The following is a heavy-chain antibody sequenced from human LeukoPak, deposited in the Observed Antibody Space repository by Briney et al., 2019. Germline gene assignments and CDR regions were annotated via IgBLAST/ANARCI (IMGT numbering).Heavy chain of an antibody. CDR3: ARGWELRAFDI. Sequence: GGSLRLSCAASGFTFSSYAMHWVRQAPGKGLEWVAVISYDGSNKYYADSVKGRFTISRDNSKNTLYLQMNSLRAEDTAVYYCARGWELRAFDIWGQGTMVTVSS. CDR1: GFTFSSYA. V-gene: IGHV3-30-3*01. CDR2: ISYDGSNK. D-gene: IGHD1-26*01. J-gene: IGHJ3*02.